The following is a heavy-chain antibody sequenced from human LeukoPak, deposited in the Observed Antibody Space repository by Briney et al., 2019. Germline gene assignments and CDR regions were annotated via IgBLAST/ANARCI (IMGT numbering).Heavy chain of an antibody. CDR1: GFTLSRYG. CDR2: ILYDGSNK. D-gene: IGHD5-12*01. Sequence: GGSVRLSCAASGFTLSRYGMEWVRQAPGKGLEWVAVILYDGSNKYYADSVKGRFTISRDNSKNTLYLQMNSLRAEDTAVYYCAKSLDILATITGYFDYWGQGTLVTVSS. V-gene: IGHV3-30*18. CDR3: AKSLDILATITGYFDY. J-gene: IGHJ4*02.